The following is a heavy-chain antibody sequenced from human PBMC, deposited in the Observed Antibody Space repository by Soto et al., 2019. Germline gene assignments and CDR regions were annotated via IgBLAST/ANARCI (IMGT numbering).Heavy chain of an antibody. CDR2: IIPILGIA. J-gene: IGHJ4*02. CDR1: GGTFSSYT. V-gene: IGHV1-69*02. Sequence: QVQLVQSGAEVKKPGSSVKVSCKASGGTFSSYTISWVRQAPGQGLEWMGRIIPILGIANYAQKFQGRVTITAHKSTRTAYMDLSSFRSDDTAVYYCAMEYCSATSCYKDYWGQGTLVTVSS. CDR3: AMEYCSATSCYKDY. D-gene: IGHD2-2*02.